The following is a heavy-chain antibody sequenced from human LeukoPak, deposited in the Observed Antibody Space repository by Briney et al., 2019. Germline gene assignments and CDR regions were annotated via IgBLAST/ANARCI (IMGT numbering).Heavy chain of an antibody. CDR2: IRAGGDIR. V-gene: IGHV3-23*01. CDR3: AKRPTHSGYYLGDAFDI. CDR1: GFTFSHYG. J-gene: IGHJ3*02. D-gene: IGHD3-22*01. Sequence: GGSLRLSCVGSGFTFSHYGMNWVRQAPGKGLEWVSGIRAGGDIRYYADSVKGRFTISRDNSKNTLFLQMNRLRGEDTAVYYCAKRPTHSGYYLGDAFDIWGQGTMVTVSS.